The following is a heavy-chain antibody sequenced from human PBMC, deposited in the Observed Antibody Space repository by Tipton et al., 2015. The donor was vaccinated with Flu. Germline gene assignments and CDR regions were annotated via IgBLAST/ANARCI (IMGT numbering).Heavy chain of an antibody. Sequence: LRLSCSVSGGSITNYYWSWIRQPPGKGLEWIGYIYSSGSTTYNPSLKSRVSMSADTSMNQFSLRLNSVTAADTAVYYCARGPEQWLVNPHYFDYWGQGTLVTVSS. CDR1: GGSITNYY. J-gene: IGHJ4*02. CDR2: IYSSGST. D-gene: IGHD6-19*01. CDR3: ARGPEQWLVNPHYFDY. V-gene: IGHV4-59*08.